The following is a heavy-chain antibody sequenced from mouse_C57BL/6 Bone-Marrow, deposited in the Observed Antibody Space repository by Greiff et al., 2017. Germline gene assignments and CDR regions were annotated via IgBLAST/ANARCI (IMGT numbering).Heavy chain of an antibody. CDR1: GFTFSSYA. CDR2: ISSGGDYI. CDR3: TRDGVLRQYLPAWFAY. D-gene: IGHD1-1*01. Sequence: EVNLVESGEGLVKPGGSLKLSCAASGFTFSSYAMSWVRQTPEKRLEWVAYISSGGDYIYYADTVKGRFTISRDNARNTLYLQMSSLKSEDTAMYYCTRDGVLRQYLPAWFAYWGQGTLVTVSA. J-gene: IGHJ3*01. V-gene: IGHV5-9-1*02.